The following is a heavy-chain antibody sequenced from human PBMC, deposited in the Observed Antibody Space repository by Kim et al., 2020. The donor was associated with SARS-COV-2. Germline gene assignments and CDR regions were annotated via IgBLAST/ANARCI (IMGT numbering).Heavy chain of an antibody. CDR2: MSPNSANT. Sequence: ASVKVSCKASGYTFSTYDINWVRQATGQGLAWMGWMSPNSANTGYAQKFQGRVTMTRDTSISTAYMELSSLRSDDTAIYYCARRAYSGYDLGHWGQGTLVAVSS. CDR3: ARRAYSGYDLGH. D-gene: IGHD5-12*01. V-gene: IGHV1-8*01. CDR1: GYTFSTYD. J-gene: IGHJ4*02.